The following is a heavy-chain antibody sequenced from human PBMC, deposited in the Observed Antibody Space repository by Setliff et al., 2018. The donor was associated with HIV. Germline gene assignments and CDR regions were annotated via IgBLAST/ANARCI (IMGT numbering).Heavy chain of an antibody. D-gene: IGHD2-2*01. CDR2: IYPSGST. Sequence: SETLSLTCTVSGGSISSYYWSWIRQPPGKGLEWIGYIYPSGSTNYNPSLKSRVTISVDTSKNQLSLKLSSVTAADTAVYYCASLYCSSTSCYDAFDIWGQGTMVTVS. CDR1: GGSISSYY. J-gene: IGHJ3*02. V-gene: IGHV4-4*09. CDR3: ASLYCSSTSCYDAFDI.